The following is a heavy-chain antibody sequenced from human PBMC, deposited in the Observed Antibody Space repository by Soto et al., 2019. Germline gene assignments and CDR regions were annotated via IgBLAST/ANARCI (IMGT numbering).Heavy chain of an antibody. V-gene: IGHV4-30-4*01. J-gene: IGHJ4*02. D-gene: IGHD4-17*01. CDR2: IYYSGST. Sequence: QVQLQESGPGLVKPSQTLSLTCTVSGGSISSGDYYWSWIRQPPGKGLEWIGYIYYSGSTYYNPSLKRRVTISVDTSNNQFSLKLSSVTAAYTAVYYCAREAVHYGGNPFDYWGQGTLVTVSS. CDR1: GGSISSGDYY. CDR3: AREAVHYGGNPFDY.